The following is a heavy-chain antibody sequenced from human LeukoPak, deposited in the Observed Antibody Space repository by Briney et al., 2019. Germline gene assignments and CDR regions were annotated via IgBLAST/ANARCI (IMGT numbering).Heavy chain of an antibody. D-gene: IGHD4-17*01. CDR3: ARDLGDYGDYSVDY. CDR2: INPNSGGT. J-gene: IGHJ4*02. V-gene: IGHV1-2*06. Sequence: ASVKVSCKASGYTFTGYYMHWVRQAPGQGLEWMGRINPNSGGTNYAQKFQGRVTMTRDTSISTAYTELSRLRSDDTAVYYCARDLGDYGDYSVDYWGQGTLVTVSP. CDR1: GYTFTGYY.